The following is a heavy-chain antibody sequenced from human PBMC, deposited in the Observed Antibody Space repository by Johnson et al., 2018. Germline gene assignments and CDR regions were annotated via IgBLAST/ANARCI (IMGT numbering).Heavy chain of an antibody. V-gene: IGHV1-69*12. CDR2: IIPVFGTG. CDR3: GRPSPTLNSGWYGAACDI. Sequence: QLVQSGAEVKKPGSSVKVSCKASGHTISNYVISWVRQAPGQGLEWRGGIIPVFGTGKYAQKFQGRVTIPADASTSTVSMVMSSLRSADTAVYYCGRPSPTLNSGWYGAACDIWGQGTMVNVTS. J-gene: IGHJ3*02. D-gene: IGHD6-19*01. CDR1: GHTISNYV.